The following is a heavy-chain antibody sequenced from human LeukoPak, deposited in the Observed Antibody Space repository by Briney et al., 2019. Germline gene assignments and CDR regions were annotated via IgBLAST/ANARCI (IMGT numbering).Heavy chain of an antibody. Sequence: SETLSLTCTVSGGSISSHYWSWIRRPPGKGLEWIGYIYYSGSTNYNPSLKSRVTISVDTSKNQFSLKLSSVTAADTAVYYCARVTKNDFWSGYLYPAYFGWFDPWGQGTLVTVSS. V-gene: IGHV4-59*11. CDR3: ARVTKNDFWSGYLYPAYFGWFDP. CDR1: GGSISSHY. D-gene: IGHD3-3*01. J-gene: IGHJ5*02. CDR2: IYYSGST.